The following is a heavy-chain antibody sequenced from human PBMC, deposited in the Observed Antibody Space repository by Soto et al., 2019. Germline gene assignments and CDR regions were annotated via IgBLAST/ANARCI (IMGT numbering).Heavy chain of an antibody. J-gene: IGHJ6*02. D-gene: IGHD2-8*01. V-gene: IGHV1-2*04. Sequence: ASVKVSCKASGYSFTDDHIHWVRQAPGQGLEWLGRINPKSGGTSTAQKFQGWVTMTTDTSISTASMELTRLTSDDTAIYYCARGDSTDCSNGVCSFFYNHDMDVWGQGTTVTVSS. CDR1: GYSFTDDH. CDR2: INPKSGGT. CDR3: ARGDSTDCSNGVCSFFYNHDMDV.